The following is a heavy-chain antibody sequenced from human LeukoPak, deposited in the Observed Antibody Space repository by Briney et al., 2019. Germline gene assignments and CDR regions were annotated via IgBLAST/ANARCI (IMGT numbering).Heavy chain of an antibody. CDR1: GYTFTSYG. CDR3: ARDVNEGYCSSTSCYGAYYYYYMDV. D-gene: IGHD2-2*01. Sequence: GASVKVSCKASGYTFTSYGISWVRQAPGQGLEWMGWISAYYGNTNYAQKLQGRVTMTTDTSTSTAYMELRSLRSDDTAVYYCARDVNEGYCSSTSCYGAYYYYYMDVWGKGTTVTVSS. CDR2: ISAYYGNT. J-gene: IGHJ6*03. V-gene: IGHV1-18*01.